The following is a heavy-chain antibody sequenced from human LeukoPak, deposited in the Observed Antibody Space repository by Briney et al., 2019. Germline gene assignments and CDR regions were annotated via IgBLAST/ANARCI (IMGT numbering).Heavy chain of an antibody. CDR2: INPNSGGT. V-gene: IGHV1-2*02. CDR1: GYTFTGYY. Sequence: GASVTVSCRASGYTFTGYYMHWVRQAPGQGLEWMGWINPNSGGTNYAQKFQGRVTMTRDTSISTAYMGLSRLRSDDTAVYYCARSIPWNINAKSSSGYPSYYFDYWGQGTLVTVSS. D-gene: IGHD3-22*01. CDR3: ARSIPWNINAKSSSGYPSYYFDY. J-gene: IGHJ4*02.